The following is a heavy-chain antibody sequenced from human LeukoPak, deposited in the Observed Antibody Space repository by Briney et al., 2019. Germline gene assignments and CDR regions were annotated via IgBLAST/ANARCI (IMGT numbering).Heavy chain of an antibody. D-gene: IGHD3-22*01. Sequence: PGGSLRLSCAASGFTFSSYWMSWVRQAPGKGLEWVANIKQDGSEKYYVDSVKGRFTISRDNAKNSLYLQMNSLRAEDTAVYYCAKYGDESSGYYSDWGQGTLVTVSS. CDR3: AKYGDESSGYYSD. V-gene: IGHV3-7*03. CDR1: GFTFSSYW. J-gene: IGHJ4*02. CDR2: IKQDGSEK.